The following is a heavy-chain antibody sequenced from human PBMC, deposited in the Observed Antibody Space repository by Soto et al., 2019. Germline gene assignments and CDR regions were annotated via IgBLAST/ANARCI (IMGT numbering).Heavy chain of an antibody. CDR1: GGSISSGGYY. V-gene: IGHV4-31*01. D-gene: IGHD4-17*01. Sequence: PSETLSLPCTVSGGSISSGGYYWSWIRQHPGKGLEWIGYIYYSGSTYYNPSLKSQVTISVDTSKNQFSLKVSSVTAADTAVYYCARDRYGDPNYYYYGMDVWGQGTTVTVSS. CDR2: IYYSGST. J-gene: IGHJ6*02. CDR3: ARDRYGDPNYYYYGMDV.